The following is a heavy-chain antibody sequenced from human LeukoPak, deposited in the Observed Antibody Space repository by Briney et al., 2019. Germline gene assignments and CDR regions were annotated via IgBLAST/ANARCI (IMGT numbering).Heavy chain of an antibody. CDR2: INHSGST. CDR1: GGSIRSSYYY. J-gene: IGHJ5*02. Sequence: SETLSLTCTVSGGSIRSSYYYWSWIRQPPGKGLEWIGEINHSGSTNYNPSLKSRVTISVDTSKNQFSLKLSSVTAADTAVYYCARVTAGWYYDSSGYYPRANVNWFDPWGQGTLVTVSS. V-gene: IGHV4-39*07. D-gene: IGHD3-22*01. CDR3: ARVTAGWYYDSSGYYPRANVNWFDP.